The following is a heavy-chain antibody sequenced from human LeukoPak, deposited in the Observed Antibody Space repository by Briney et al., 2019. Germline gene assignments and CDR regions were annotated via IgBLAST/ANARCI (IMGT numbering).Heavy chain of an antibody. CDR2: IYYSGST. V-gene: IGHV4-39*01. J-gene: IGHJ4*02. CDR1: GGSISSSSYY. Sequence: PSETLSLTCTVSGGSISSSSYYWGWIRQPPGKGLEWIGSIYYSGSTYYNPSLKSRVTISVDTSKNQFSLKLSSVTAADTAVYYCARQESGMVATSNQYYFGYWGQGTLVTVSS. CDR3: ARQESGMVATSNQYYFGY. D-gene: IGHD5-12*01.